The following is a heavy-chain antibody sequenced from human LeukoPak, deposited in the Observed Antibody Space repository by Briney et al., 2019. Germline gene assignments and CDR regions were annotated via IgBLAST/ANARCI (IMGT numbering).Heavy chain of an antibody. D-gene: IGHD3-10*01. CDR2: INHSGDT. J-gene: IGHJ4*02. Sequence: PSGTLSVTCAFSRGSLIGYYWTSMRPPPGRGVEWIGEINHSGDTNYNPSLKSRATISADTSNNQFSLKLTSVTAAETVVYYCARDGYGSGWDYWGQGTLVAVSS. CDR3: ARDGYGSGWDY. CDR1: RGSLIGYY. V-gene: IGHV4-34*01.